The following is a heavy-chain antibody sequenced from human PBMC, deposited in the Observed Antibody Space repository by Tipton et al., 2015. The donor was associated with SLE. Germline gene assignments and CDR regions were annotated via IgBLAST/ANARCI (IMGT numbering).Heavy chain of an antibody. J-gene: IGHJ6*02. CDR3: ARRVGSYYGMDV. Sequence: SLRLSCAASGFSVSNNYMSWVRQAPGKGLDWVSSTNSGGGTYYADSVKGRFTISRDNSKNTLYLQMNSLRVEDTAVYYCARRVGSYYGMDVWGQGTTVTVSS. D-gene: IGHD3-10*01. CDR2: TNSGGGT. CDR1: GFSVSNNY. V-gene: IGHV3-66*02.